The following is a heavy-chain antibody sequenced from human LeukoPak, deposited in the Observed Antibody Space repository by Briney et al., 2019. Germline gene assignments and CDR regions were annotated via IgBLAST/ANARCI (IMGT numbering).Heavy chain of an antibody. V-gene: IGHV3-33*06. CDR3: AKEGDRGEALYYYMDV. Sequence: SGGSLRLSCAASGFMFSDYGMHWVRQAPGKGLEWVAAIWYDGSNIFYADSVKGRFTISRDNSKNALYLQMNSLRAEDTADYYCAKEGDRGEALYYYMDVWGNGTTVTVSS. CDR1: GFMFSDYG. J-gene: IGHJ6*03. D-gene: IGHD3-10*01. CDR2: IWYDGSNI.